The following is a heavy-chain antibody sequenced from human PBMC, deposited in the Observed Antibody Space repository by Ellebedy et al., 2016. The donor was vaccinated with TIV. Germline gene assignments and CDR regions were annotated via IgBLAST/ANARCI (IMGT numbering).Heavy chain of an antibody. CDR2: ISYDGNNK. CDR1: GFTFSHHA. D-gene: IGHD5-18*01. V-gene: IGHV3-30*04. Sequence: GESLKISCAASGFTFSHHAFYWVRQAPGKGLEWVTIISYDGNNKFYLDSVEGRFSISRDDSKNTLYLQMNSLRPEDTAVYYCARGNSFGKTLDHWGQGTLVTVSS. J-gene: IGHJ4*02. CDR3: ARGNSFGKTLDH.